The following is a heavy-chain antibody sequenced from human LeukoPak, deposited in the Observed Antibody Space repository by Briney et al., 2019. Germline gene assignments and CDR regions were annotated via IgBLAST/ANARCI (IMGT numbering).Heavy chain of an antibody. Sequence: GGSLRLSCAASGFTFSSYGMHWVRQAPGKGLEWVAVISYDGSNKYYADSVKGRFTISRDNSKNTLYLQMNSLRAEDTAVYYCAKDGILGGGNSGYYFDYWGQGTLVTVSS. CDR2: ISYDGSNK. CDR3: AKDGILGGGNSGYYFDY. CDR1: GFTFSSYG. J-gene: IGHJ4*02. V-gene: IGHV3-30*18. D-gene: IGHD4-23*01.